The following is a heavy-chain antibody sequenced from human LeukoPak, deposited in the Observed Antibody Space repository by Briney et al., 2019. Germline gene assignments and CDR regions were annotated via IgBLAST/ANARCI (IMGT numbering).Heavy chain of an antibody. Sequence: PSETLSLTCAVYGGSFSGYYWNWIRQPPGKGLEWIGEINHSGSTNYNPSLKSRVTISVDTSKNQFSLKLSSVTAADTAVYYCARYGAVTTNFDYWGQGTLVTVSS. CDR1: GGSFSGYY. V-gene: IGHV4-34*01. CDR2: INHSGST. CDR3: ARYGAVTTNFDY. D-gene: IGHD4-17*01. J-gene: IGHJ4*02.